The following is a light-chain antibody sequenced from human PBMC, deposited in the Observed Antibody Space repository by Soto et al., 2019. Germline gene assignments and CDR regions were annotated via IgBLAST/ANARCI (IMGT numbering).Light chain of an antibody. CDR1: QSVSSSF. V-gene: IGKV3-20*01. J-gene: IGKJ1*01. Sequence: EIVLTQSPGTLSLSPGERATLSCRASQSVSSSFLAWYQQKPVQAPRLLIYGASRRATGIPDRFSGSGSGTDCNLTISRLEHEDFAVYYCQQYGSSRTFGQGTTVDIK. CDR3: QQYGSSRT. CDR2: GAS.